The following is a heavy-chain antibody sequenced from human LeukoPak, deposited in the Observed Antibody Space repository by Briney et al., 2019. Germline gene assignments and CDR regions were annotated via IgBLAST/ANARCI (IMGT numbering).Heavy chain of an antibody. CDR3: ARVAAEVVGVPGAIGFGWLRRDYYYMDV. D-gene: IGHD2-2*02. CDR2: INPNSGGT. CDR1: GYTFTAYY. V-gene: IGHV1-2*02. Sequence: ASVKVSCKPSGYTFTAYYMHWVRQAPGQGLEWMGWINPNSGGTNYAQKFQGRVTMTRDTSISTAYMELSRLRSEDTAVYYCARVAAEVVGVPGAIGFGWLRRDYYYMDVWGKGTTVTVSS. J-gene: IGHJ6*03.